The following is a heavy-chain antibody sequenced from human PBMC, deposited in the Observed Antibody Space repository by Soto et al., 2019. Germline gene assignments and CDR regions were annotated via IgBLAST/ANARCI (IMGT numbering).Heavy chain of an antibody. CDR3: ARTRGYSGYDPTPNWFDP. Sequence: QLQLQESGSGLVKPSQTLSLTCAVSGGSISSGGYSWSWIRQPPGKGLEWIRYIYHSGSTYYNPSLKSRLTISVDRSKNQFSLKLSSVTAADTAVYYCARTRGYSGYDPTPNWFDPWGQGTLVTVSS. J-gene: IGHJ5*02. CDR1: GGSISSGGYS. V-gene: IGHV4-30-2*01. D-gene: IGHD5-12*01. CDR2: IYHSGST.